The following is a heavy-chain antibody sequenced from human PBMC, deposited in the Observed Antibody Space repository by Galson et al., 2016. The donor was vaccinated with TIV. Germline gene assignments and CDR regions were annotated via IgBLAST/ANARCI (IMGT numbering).Heavy chain of an antibody. CDR1: GGSIGSQS. CDR3: AREKVWEGREAGSEAFPYSFFMDV. J-gene: IGHJ6*03. Sequence: ETLSLTCTVSGGSIGSQSWSWIRQPAGKGLEWIGRIDASGNTDYSPSLKSRVTMSQDTSNNQFSIRLISLTAADTAVYYCAREKVWEGREAGSEAFPYSFFMDVWGKETTVTISS. CDR2: IDASGNT. D-gene: IGHD3-10*01. V-gene: IGHV4-4*07.